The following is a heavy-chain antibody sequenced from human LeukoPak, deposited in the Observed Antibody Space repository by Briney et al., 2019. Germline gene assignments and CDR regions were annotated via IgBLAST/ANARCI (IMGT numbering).Heavy chain of an antibody. CDR1: EFTFSNYW. CDR3: ARDGYNPGGWYFDL. CDR2: INSDGSST. Sequence: GGSLRLSCAASEFTFSNYWMHWVRQAPGKGLVWVSRINSDGSSTSYADSVKGRFTISRDNAKNTLYLQMNSLRAEDTAVYYCARDGYNPGGWYFDLWGRGTLVTVSS. D-gene: IGHD5-24*01. J-gene: IGHJ2*01. V-gene: IGHV3-74*01.